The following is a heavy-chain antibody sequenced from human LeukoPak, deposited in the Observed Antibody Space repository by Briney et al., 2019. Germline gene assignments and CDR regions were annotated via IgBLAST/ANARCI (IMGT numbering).Heavy chain of an antibody. J-gene: IGHJ4*02. D-gene: IGHD2/OR15-2a*01. CDR2: IYHSGTT. CDR3: ARAESIEYYFDY. V-gene: IGHV4-28*03. CDR1: GYSITSSSW. Sequence: SETLSLTCAVSGYSITSSSWWGWIRQPPGKGLEWIGYIYHSGTTYYNPSLQSRVTMSVDTSKNQFSLKLSSVTAVDTAVYYCARAESIEYYFDYWGQGTLVTVSS.